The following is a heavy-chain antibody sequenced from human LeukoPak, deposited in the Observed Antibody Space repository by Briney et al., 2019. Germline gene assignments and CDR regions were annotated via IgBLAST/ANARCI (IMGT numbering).Heavy chain of an antibody. CDR1: GGSFSGYY. CDR2: INHSGST. J-gene: IGHJ5*02. Sequence: SETLSLTCAVYGGSFSGYYWSWIRQPPGKGLEWIGEINHSGSTNYNPSLKSRVTISVDTSKNQFSLKLSSVTAADTAVYYCARVDDYVWGSYRFHRGYLLSPMDANWFDPWGQGTLVTVSS. V-gene: IGHV4-34*01. D-gene: IGHD3-16*02. CDR3: ARVDDYVWGSYRFHRGYLLSPMDANWFDP.